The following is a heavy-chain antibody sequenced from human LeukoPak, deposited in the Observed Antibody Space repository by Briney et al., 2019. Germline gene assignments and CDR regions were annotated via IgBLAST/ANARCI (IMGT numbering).Heavy chain of an antibody. CDR1: GFTFSSYG. D-gene: IGHD3-22*01. V-gene: IGHV3-33*01. CDR3: ARGIYYYDSSGYYPFDY. CDR2: IWDDGSNK. Sequence: GGSLRLSCAASGFTFSSYGMHWVRQAPGKGLEWVAVIWDDGSNKYYADSVKGRFTISRDNSKNTLYLQMNSLRAEDTAVYYCARGIYYYDSSGYYPFDYWGQGTLVTVSS. J-gene: IGHJ4*02.